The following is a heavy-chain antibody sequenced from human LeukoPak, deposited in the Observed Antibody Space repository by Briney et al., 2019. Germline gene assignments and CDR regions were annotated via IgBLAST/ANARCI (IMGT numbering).Heavy chain of an antibody. J-gene: IGHJ5*02. Sequence: PSETLSLTCTVSGGSISSSSYYRGWIRQPPGKGLEWIGSIYYSGSTYYNPSLKSRVTISVDTSKNQFSLKLSSVTAADTAVYYCARVEWELHWFDPWGQGTLVTVSS. CDR1: GGSISSSSYY. D-gene: IGHD1-26*01. CDR3: ARVEWELHWFDP. V-gene: IGHV4-39*07. CDR2: IYYSGST.